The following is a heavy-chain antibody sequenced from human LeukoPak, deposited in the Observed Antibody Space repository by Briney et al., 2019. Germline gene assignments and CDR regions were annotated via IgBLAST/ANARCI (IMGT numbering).Heavy chain of an antibody. CDR3: ARLHYYGSGSPLFDY. Sequence: SETLSLTCTVSGGSISSSSYYWGWIRQPPGKGLEWIGSIYYSGSTYYNPSLKSRVTISVDTSKNQFSLKLSSVTAADTAVYYCARLHYYGSGSPLFDYWGQGALVTVSS. V-gene: IGHV4-39*01. CDR2: IYYSGST. D-gene: IGHD3-10*01. J-gene: IGHJ4*02. CDR1: GGSISSSSYY.